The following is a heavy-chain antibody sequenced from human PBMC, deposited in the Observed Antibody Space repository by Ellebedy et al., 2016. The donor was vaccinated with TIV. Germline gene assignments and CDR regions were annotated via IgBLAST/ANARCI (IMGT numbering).Heavy chain of an antibody. CDR3: ARQGYRGYSYGATYTPFDY. J-gene: IGHJ4*02. V-gene: IGHV4-39*01. Sequence: MPSETLSLTCTVSGGSISSGGYYWSWIRQHPGKGLEWIGYIYYSGSTYYNPSLKSRVTISVDPSKNQFSLKLSSVTAADTAVYYCARQGYRGYSYGATYTPFDYWGQGTLVTVSS. CDR1: GGSISSGGYY. CDR2: IYYSGST. D-gene: IGHD5-18*01.